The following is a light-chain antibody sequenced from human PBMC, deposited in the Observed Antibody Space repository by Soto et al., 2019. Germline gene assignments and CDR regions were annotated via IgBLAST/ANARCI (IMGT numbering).Light chain of an antibody. CDR1: QSISSW. CDR3: QQYNSYWT. CDR2: DAS. J-gene: IGKJ1*01. Sequence: DIQMTQSPSTLSASVGDRVTITCRASQSISSWLAWYQQKPGKAPKLLIYDASSLESGVPSRFSGSGSGTEFTLTISSLQPDDFAAYYCQQYNSYWTFGPGPK. V-gene: IGKV1-5*01.